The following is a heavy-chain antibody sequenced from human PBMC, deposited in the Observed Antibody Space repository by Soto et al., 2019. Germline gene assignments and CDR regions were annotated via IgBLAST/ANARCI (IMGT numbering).Heavy chain of an antibody. CDR3: ARHRARNWFDP. D-gene: IGHD6-6*01. Sequence: LSLTCAVSGASISGGGNSWNWIRQPPGKGLEWIGYVHHTGSTYYTPSLKSRVTISVDTSKNQFSLKLSSVTAADTAVFYCARHRARNWFDPWGQGTLVTVSS. CDR2: VHHTGST. V-gene: IGHV4-30-2*03. CDR1: GASISGGGNS. J-gene: IGHJ5*02.